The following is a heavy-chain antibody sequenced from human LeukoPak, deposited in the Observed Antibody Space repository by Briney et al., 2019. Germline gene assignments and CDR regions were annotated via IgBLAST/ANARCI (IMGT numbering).Heavy chain of an antibody. Sequence: GASVKVSYKASGYTFTSYYMHWVRQAPGQGLEWMGIINPSGGSTSYAQKFQGRVTMTRDTSTSTVYMELSSLRSEDTAVYYCAADSSGYPYFDYWGQGTLVTVSS. J-gene: IGHJ4*02. CDR3: AADSSGYPYFDY. CDR2: INPSGGST. V-gene: IGHV1-46*01. D-gene: IGHD3-22*01. CDR1: GYTFTSYY.